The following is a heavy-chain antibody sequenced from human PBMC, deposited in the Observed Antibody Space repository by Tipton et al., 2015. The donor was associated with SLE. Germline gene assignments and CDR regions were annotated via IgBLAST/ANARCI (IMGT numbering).Heavy chain of an antibody. J-gene: IGHJ3*02. CDR1: GFTFSSYE. CDR2: ISSSGSTI. Sequence: SLRLSCAASGFTFSSYEMNWVRQAPGKGLEWVSYISSSGSTIYYADSVKGRFTISRDNAKNSLYLQMNSLRAEDTALYYCARVCLSGARDAFDIWGQGTMVTVSS. D-gene: IGHD1-26*01. CDR3: ARVCLSGARDAFDI. V-gene: IGHV3-48*03.